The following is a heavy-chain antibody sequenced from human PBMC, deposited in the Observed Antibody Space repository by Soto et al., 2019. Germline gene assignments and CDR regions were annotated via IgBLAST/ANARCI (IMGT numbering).Heavy chain of an antibody. Sequence: QVQLVQSGAEVKKPGASVKVSCKASGYTFTSYAMHWVRQAPGQRLEWMGWINAGNGNTKYSQKFQGRVTITRDTSASTAYIELSSLRSEDTAVYYCACVHYDFWSGYVAFDIWGQGTMVTVSS. CDR2: INAGNGNT. J-gene: IGHJ3*02. CDR3: ACVHYDFWSGYVAFDI. V-gene: IGHV1-3*01. CDR1: GYTFTSYA. D-gene: IGHD3-3*01.